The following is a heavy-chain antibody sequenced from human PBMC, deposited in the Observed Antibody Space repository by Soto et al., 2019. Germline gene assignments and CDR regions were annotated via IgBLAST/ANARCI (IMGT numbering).Heavy chain of an antibody. Sequence: GGSLRLSCAASGFTFSSYAMHWVRQAPGKGLEWVAVISYEGSSKYYADSVKGLFTISRDNSKNSLYLLMNSPRAEVTAVYYCARDRAYDFWSGYLPYYYGMDVWGQGTTVTVSS. CDR2: ISYEGSSK. J-gene: IGHJ6*02. CDR1: GFTFSSYA. V-gene: IGHV3-30-3*01. CDR3: ARDRAYDFWSGYLPYYYGMDV. D-gene: IGHD3-3*01.